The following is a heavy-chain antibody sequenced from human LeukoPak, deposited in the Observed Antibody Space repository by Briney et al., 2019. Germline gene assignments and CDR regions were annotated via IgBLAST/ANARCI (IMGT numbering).Heavy chain of an antibody. CDR1: GFTFRSYA. CDR3: AKDDVYYDSFDY. V-gene: IGHV3-23*01. D-gene: IGHD3-22*01. J-gene: IGHJ4*02. Sequence: GGSLRLSCAASGFTFRSYAMSWVRQAPGKGLEWVSAISGSGGSTYYADSVKGRFTISRDNSKNTLYLQMNSLRAEDTAVYYCAKDDVYYDSFDYWGQGTLVTVSS. CDR2: ISGSGGST.